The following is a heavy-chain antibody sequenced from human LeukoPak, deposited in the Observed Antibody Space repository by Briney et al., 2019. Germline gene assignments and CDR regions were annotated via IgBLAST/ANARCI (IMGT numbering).Heavy chain of an antibody. CDR2: ISYDGSNK. J-gene: IGHJ4*02. V-gene: IGHV3-30*18. Sequence: GGSLRLSCVVSGFTFSTYDMHWVRQAPGKGLEWVAVISYDGSNKYHADSVKGRFTISRDNSKNTLYLQMSSLRAEDTAVYYCAKDRGSGYLDYWGQGTLVTVSS. CDR3: AKDRGSGYLDY. D-gene: IGHD6-19*01. CDR1: GFTFSTYD.